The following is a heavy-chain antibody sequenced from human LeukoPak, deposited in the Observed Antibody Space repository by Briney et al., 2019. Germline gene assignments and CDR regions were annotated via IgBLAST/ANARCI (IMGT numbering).Heavy chain of an antibody. CDR1: GGSISSHY. Sequence: SETLSLTCTVSGGSISSHYWSWIRQPPGKGLERIGYIYYSGSTNYNPSLKSRVTISVDTSKNQFSLKLSSVTAADTAVYYCARAGNYETFDYWGQGTLVTVSS. J-gene: IGHJ4*02. V-gene: IGHV4-59*11. CDR3: ARAGNYETFDY. D-gene: IGHD4-11*01. CDR2: IYYSGST.